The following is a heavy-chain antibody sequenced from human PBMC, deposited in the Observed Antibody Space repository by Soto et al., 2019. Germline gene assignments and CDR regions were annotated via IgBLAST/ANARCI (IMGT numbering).Heavy chain of an antibody. Sequence: KTSETLSLTCAVSGGSISSSNWWSWVRQPPGKGLEWIGEIYHSGSTNYNPSLKSRVTISVDKSKNQFSLKLSSVTAADTAVYYCARENCSSTSCYKGYYYGMDVWGQGTTVTVS. V-gene: IGHV4-4*02. CDR2: IYHSGST. CDR3: ARENCSSTSCYKGYYYGMDV. J-gene: IGHJ6*02. D-gene: IGHD2-2*02. CDR1: GGSISSSNW.